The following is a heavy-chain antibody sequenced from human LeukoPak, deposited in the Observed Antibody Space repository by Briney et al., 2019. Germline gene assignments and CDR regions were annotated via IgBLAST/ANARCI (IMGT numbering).Heavy chain of an antibody. J-gene: IGHJ4*02. CDR1: GYTFTSYG. Sequence: ASVKVSCKASGYTFTSYGISWVRQAPGQGLEWMGWISAYNGNTNYAQKRQGRGTMTTDTSTSTAYMELSSLRSDDTAVYYCARGPYYYDSSGYYPYWGQGTLVTVSS. D-gene: IGHD3-22*01. V-gene: IGHV1-18*01. CDR2: ISAYNGNT. CDR3: ARGPYYYDSSGYYPY.